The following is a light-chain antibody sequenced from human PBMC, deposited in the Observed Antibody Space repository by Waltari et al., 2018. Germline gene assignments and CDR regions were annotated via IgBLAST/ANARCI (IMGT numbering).Light chain of an antibody. CDR3: QVWDSSSDHVV. J-gene: IGLJ2*01. CDR2: DDS. Sequence: SYVLTQPPSVSVAPGKTARITCGGNNIGSNSVHWYQQKPAQAPVLVIYDDSDRPSGTPERFSGSNSGNTATLTISRVEAGDEADYYCQVWDSSSDHVVFGGGTKLTVL. CDR1: NIGSNS. V-gene: IGLV3-21*04.